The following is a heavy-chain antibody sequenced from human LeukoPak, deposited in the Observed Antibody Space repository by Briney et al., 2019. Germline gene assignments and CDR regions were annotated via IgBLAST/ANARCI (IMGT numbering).Heavy chain of an antibody. D-gene: IGHD6-13*01. J-gene: IGHJ4*02. CDR1: GGSISSYY. V-gene: IGHV4-59*01. CDR2: IYYSGST. CDR3: ARIRDSSSWLPGDY. Sequence: SETLSLTCTVSGGSISSYYWSWIRQPPGKGLEWIGYIYYSGSTNYNPSLKSRVTITVDTSKNQFSLKLSSVTAADTAVYYCARIRDSSSWLPGDYWGQGILVTVSP.